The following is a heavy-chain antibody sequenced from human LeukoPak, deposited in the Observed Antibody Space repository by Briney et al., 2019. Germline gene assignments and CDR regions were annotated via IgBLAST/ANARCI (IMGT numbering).Heavy chain of an antibody. CDR3: AKDLLGAGAFDY. V-gene: IGHV3-7*03. CDR1: GFTFSNFW. CDR2: IKQDETEK. D-gene: IGHD1-26*01. Sequence: PGGSLRLSCTASGFTFSNFWMGWVRQAPGKGLEWVANIKQDETEKFYLGSVKGRFTISRDNAKNSLYLQMNSLRAEDTALYYCAKDLLGAGAFDYWGQGTLVTVSS. J-gene: IGHJ4*02.